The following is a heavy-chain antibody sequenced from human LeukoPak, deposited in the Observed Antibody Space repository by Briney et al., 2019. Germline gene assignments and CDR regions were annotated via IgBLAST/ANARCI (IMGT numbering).Heavy chain of an antibody. CDR1: GYTFTGHY. D-gene: IGHD5-18*01. V-gene: IGHV1-2*02. Sequence: ASVKVSCKASGYTFTGHYMHWVRQAPGQGPEWMGWINPNSGGTNYAQKFEGRVTMTGDTSISTAYMEVSRLRSDDTAVYYCARDHTAVVTSTPNNFDYCGQGTLVTVSS. CDR2: INPNSGGT. CDR3: ARDHTAVVTSTPNNFDY. J-gene: IGHJ4*02.